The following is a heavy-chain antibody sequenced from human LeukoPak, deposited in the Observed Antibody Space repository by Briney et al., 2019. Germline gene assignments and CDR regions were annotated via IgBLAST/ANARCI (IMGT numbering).Heavy chain of an antibody. D-gene: IGHD6-6*01. CDR3: ARGRRAAARRADEYFQH. Sequence: ASVKVSCKASGYIFTGYYIHWVRQAPGQGLEWMGWINPNSGGTNYAQKFQGRVTMTRDTSISTAYMELSRLRSDDTAVYYCARGRRAAARRADEYFQHWGQGTLVTVSS. V-gene: IGHV1-2*02. CDR2: INPNSGGT. CDR1: GYIFTGYY. J-gene: IGHJ1*01.